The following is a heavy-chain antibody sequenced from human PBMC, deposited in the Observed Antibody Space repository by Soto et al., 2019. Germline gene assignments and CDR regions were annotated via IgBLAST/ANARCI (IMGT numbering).Heavy chain of an antibody. V-gene: IGHV3-23*01. CDR2: ITPNGGST. D-gene: IGHD6-19*01. Sequence: GGSLRLSCEASGFIFRSYEMNWVRQAPGKGLEWVSHITPNGGSTNYADSVKGRFTISRDNSKDMLFLQMNGLRVEDTAVYYCAKVRAVAGSSMNYWGQGTLVTVSS. J-gene: IGHJ4*02. CDR1: GFIFRSYE. CDR3: AKVRAVAGSSMNY.